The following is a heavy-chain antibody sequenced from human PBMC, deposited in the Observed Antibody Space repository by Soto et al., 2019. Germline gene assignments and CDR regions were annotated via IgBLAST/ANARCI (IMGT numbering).Heavy chain of an antibody. CDR3: AKRERATYYYYYYMDV. Sequence: EVQLLESGGGLVQPGGSLRLSCAASGFTFSSYAMSWVRQAPGKGLEWVSAISGSGGSTYYADSVKGRFTISRDNSKNTLYLRMNSLRAEDTAVYYCAKRERATYYYYYYMDVWGKGTTVTVSS. J-gene: IGHJ6*03. CDR1: GFTFSSYA. V-gene: IGHV3-23*01. CDR2: ISGSGGST. D-gene: IGHD1-26*01.